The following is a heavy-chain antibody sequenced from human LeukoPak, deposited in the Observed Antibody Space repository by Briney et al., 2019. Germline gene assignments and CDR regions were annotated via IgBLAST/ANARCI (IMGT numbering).Heavy chain of an antibody. D-gene: IGHD6-19*01. CDR3: ATEATAVEFEY. CDR1: GFTFSSYG. V-gene: IGHV3-30*03. Sequence: PGGSLRLSRAASGFTFSSYGMHWVRQAPGKGLEWVAVISYDGSNKYYADSVKGRFTISRDNSKNTLYLQMNSLRVEDTAVYYCATEATAVEFEYWGQGTLVTVSS. CDR2: ISYDGSNK. J-gene: IGHJ4*02.